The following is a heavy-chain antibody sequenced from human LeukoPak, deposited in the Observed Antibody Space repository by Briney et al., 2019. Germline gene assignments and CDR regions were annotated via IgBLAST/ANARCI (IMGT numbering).Heavy chain of an antibody. V-gene: IGHV3-33*01. J-gene: IGHJ5*02. CDR3: ARDIGYSYGYVGHWFDP. Sequence: GGSLRLSCAASGFTFSSYGMHWARQAPGKGPEWVAVIWYDGSNKYYADSVKGRFTISRDNSKNTLYLQMNSLRAEDTAVYYCARDIGYSYGYVGHWFDPWGQGTLVTVSS. D-gene: IGHD5-18*01. CDR2: IWYDGSNK. CDR1: GFTFSSYG.